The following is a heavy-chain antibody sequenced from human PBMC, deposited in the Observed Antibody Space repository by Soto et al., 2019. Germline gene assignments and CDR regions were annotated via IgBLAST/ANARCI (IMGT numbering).Heavy chain of an antibody. J-gene: IGHJ5*02. D-gene: IGHD6-6*01. CDR3: ARVGGVAARTFSS. CDR2: IYYSGST. V-gene: IGHV4-59*01. Sequence: SETLSLTCTVSGGSISSDYWSWVRQPPGKGLEWIGYIYYSGSTNYNPSLESRVTIALDPSKNKFSLKLRSLTTADTAVYFCARVGGVAARTFSSWGQGTLVTVSS. CDR1: GGSISSDY.